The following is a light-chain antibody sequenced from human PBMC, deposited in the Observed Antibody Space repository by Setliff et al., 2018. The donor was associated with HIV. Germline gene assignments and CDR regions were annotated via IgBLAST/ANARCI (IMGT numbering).Light chain of an antibody. CDR3: QSYDSSSWV. J-gene: IGLJ3*02. Sequence: NFMLTQPHSVSESPGKTVTISCTCSSGSIASNYVQWYQQRPGSSPTTVIYEDNQRPSGVPDRFSGSIDSSPNSASLTISGLKTEDEADYYCQSYDSSSWVFGGGTQLTVL. CDR2: EDN. CDR1: SGSIASNY. V-gene: IGLV6-57*01.